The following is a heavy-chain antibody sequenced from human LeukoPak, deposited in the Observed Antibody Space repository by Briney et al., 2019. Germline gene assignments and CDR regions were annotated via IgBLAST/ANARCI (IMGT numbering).Heavy chain of an antibody. D-gene: IGHD2-2*01. CDR2: ISSSSSYI. CDR3: ARDGGPIVPAAPSFDY. CDR1: GFTFSSYN. V-gene: IGHV3-21*01. J-gene: IGHJ4*02. Sequence: GGSLRLSCAASGFTFSSYNMNWVRQAPGKGLEWVSSISSSSSYIYYADSVKGRFTISRDNAKNSLYLQMNSLRAEDTAVYYCARDGGPIVPAAPSFDYWGQGTLVTVSS.